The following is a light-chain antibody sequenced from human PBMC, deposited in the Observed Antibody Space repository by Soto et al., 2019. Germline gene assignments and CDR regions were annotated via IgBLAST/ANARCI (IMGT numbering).Light chain of an antibody. CDR3: LQTYSTWT. V-gene: IGKV1-39*01. J-gene: IGKJ1*01. CDR2: AAS. CDR1: QSISSN. Sequence: DIQMTQSPSSLSASVGDRVTVTCRARQSISSNLSWYQQKPGKAPKLLIYAASSLQSGGPPRYSGSGSGTDFTLTISSLQPEDFATYYCLQTYSTWTFGQGTKVEIK.